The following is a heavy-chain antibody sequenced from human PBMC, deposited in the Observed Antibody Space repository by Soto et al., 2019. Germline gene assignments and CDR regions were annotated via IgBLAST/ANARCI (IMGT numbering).Heavy chain of an antibody. CDR2: IYYSGST. CDR3: ARVPPYDFWSVYSKVFDI. D-gene: IGHD3-3*01. Sequence: SETLSLTCTVSGGSISSGDYYWSWIRQHPGKGLEWIGYIYYSGSTYYSPSLKSRVTISLDTSKNQFSLKLSSVTAADTAVYYCARVPPYDFWSVYSKVFDIWGQGTMVTVSS. J-gene: IGHJ3*02. CDR1: GGSISSGDYY. V-gene: IGHV4-31*03.